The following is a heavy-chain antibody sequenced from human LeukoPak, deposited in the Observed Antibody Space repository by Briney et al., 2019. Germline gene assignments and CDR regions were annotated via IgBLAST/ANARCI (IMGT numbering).Heavy chain of an antibody. CDR3: ATWGSSSSPLPSMDV. D-gene: IGHD6-13*01. V-gene: IGHV1-46*01. Sequence: ASVKVSCKASGYTFTSYYMHWVRRAPGQGPEWMGIIDPSGGGTTYAQSFQGRVTMTRDTSTSTVYMELSSLRSEDTAVYYCATWGSSSSPLPSMDVWGQGTTVTVSS. J-gene: IGHJ6*02. CDR2: IDPSGGGT. CDR1: GYTFTSYY.